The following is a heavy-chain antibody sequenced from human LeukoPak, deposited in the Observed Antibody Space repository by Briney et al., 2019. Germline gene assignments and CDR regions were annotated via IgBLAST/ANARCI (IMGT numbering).Heavy chain of an antibody. CDR2: ISYDGSNK. CDR3: ARSPYSSSWYGAFDI. V-gene: IGHV3-30*04. CDR1: GFTFSSYA. Sequence: GGSLGLSCAASGFTFSSYAMHWVRQAPGKGLEWVAVISYDGSNKYYADSVKGRFTISRDNSKNTLYLQMNSLRAEDTAVYYCARSPYSSSWYGAFDIWGQGTMVTVSS. D-gene: IGHD6-13*01. J-gene: IGHJ3*02.